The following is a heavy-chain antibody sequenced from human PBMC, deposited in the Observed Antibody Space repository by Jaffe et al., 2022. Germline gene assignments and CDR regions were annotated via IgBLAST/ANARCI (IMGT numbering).Heavy chain of an antibody. CDR2: IYYSGST. CDR1: GGSISSYY. D-gene: IGHD4-17*01. Sequence: QVQLQESGPGLVKPSETLSLTCTVSGGSISSYYWSWIRQPPGKGLEWIGYIYYSGSTNYNPSLKSRVTISVDTSKNQFSLKLSSVTAADTAVYYCARVRMVDYGGNSDWFDPWGQGTLVTVSS. CDR3: ARVRMVDYGGNSDWFDP. J-gene: IGHJ5*02. V-gene: IGHV4-59*01.